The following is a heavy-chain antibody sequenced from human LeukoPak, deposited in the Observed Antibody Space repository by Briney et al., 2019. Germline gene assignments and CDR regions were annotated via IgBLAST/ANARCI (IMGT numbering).Heavy chain of an antibody. D-gene: IGHD3-3*01. V-gene: IGHV4-61*02. CDR2: IYTSGST. CDR3: ARGRYYDFWSGYPNSPFDY. CDR1: GGSISSGSYY. J-gene: IGHJ4*02. Sequence: TLSLTCAVSGGSISSGSYYWNWIRQPAGKGLEWIGRIYTSGSTNYNPSLKSRVTMSVDTSKNQFSLKLSSVTAADTAVYYCARGRYYDFWSGYPNSPFDYWGQGTLVTVSS.